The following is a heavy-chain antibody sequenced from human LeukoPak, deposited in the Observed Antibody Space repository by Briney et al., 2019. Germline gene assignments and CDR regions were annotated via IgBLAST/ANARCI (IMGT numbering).Heavy chain of an antibody. J-gene: IGHJ4*02. Sequence: GGSLRLSCAASGFTFSSYGMHWVRQAPGKGLEWVAVIWYDGSNKYYADSVKGRFTISRDNSKNTLYLQMNSLRTEDTAVYYCARMGFYDILTGYLDYWGQGTLVTVSS. V-gene: IGHV3-33*01. CDR2: IWYDGSNK. CDR3: ARMGFYDILTGYLDY. D-gene: IGHD3-9*01. CDR1: GFTFSSYG.